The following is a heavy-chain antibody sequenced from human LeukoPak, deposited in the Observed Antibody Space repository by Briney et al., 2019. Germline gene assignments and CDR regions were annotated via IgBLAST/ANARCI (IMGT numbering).Heavy chain of an antibody. J-gene: IGHJ5*02. CDR3: ARSPSSLVRGVIAWFDP. CDR2: IYHSGST. V-gene: IGHV4-39*07. Sequence: SETLSLTCTVSGGSISSSSYYWGWIRQPPGKGLGWIGSIYHSGSTYYNPSLKSRVTISVDTSKNQFSLKLSSVTAADTAVYYCARSPSSLVRGVIAWFDPWGQGTLVTVSA. D-gene: IGHD3-10*01. CDR1: GGSISSSSYY.